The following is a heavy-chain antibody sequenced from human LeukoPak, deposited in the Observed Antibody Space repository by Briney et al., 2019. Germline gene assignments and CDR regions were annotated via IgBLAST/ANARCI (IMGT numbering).Heavy chain of an antibody. J-gene: IGHJ5*02. Sequence: SGTLSLTCTVSGGSISSYYWSWIRQPPGKGLEWIGYIYYSGSTNYNPSLKSRVTISVDTSKNQFSLKLSSVTAADTAVYYCARQKTGITIFGVVTYQNWFDPWGQGTLVTVSS. D-gene: IGHD3-3*01. CDR2: IYYSGST. V-gene: IGHV4-59*08. CDR1: GGSISSYY. CDR3: ARQKTGITIFGVVTYQNWFDP.